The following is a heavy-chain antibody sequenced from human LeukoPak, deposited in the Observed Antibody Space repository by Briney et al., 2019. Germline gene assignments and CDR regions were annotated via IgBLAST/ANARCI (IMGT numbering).Heavy chain of an antibody. CDR1: GFTVSSNY. V-gene: IGHV3-53*01. J-gene: IGHJ6*03. CDR2: IYSGGST. D-gene: IGHD1-14*01. Sequence: GGSLRLSCAASGFTVSSNYMSWVRQAPGKGLEWVSVIYSGGSTYYADSVKGRFTISRDNSKNTLYLQMNSLRAEDTAVYYCAREAWAYKFRSGYYYMDVWGKGTTVTVSS. CDR3: AREAWAYKFRSGYYYMDV.